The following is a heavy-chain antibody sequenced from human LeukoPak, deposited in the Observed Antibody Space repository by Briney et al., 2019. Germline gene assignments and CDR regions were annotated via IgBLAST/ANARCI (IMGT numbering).Heavy chain of an antibody. V-gene: IGHV1-8*01. D-gene: IGHD3-16*02. Sequence: APVKVSCLASGYTFPSYDITWVRQAPGQGLEGVGWMDPNNGNTDYAQKFQGRVTMTRTTSISTAYMELSSLRSEDTAVYYCARGRNIYYDYLWGNFRLDYWGQGTLVTVSS. CDR2: MDPNNGNT. J-gene: IGHJ4*02. CDR3: ARGRNIYYDYLWGNFRLDY. CDR1: GYTFPSYD.